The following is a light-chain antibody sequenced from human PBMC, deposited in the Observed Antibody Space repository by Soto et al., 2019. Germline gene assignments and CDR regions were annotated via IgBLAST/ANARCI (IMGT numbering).Light chain of an antibody. CDR2: DAS. CDR1: QTINNL. Sequence: DIQMTQSPSTLSASVGDTVTITCRTSQTINNLLAWYQKKPGKAPGPLIFDASTVNPGVPSRFSGSGPGTDFTLTISDLQPDDFATYYCQHYDIYGRLTFGPGTKADIX. V-gene: IGKV1-5*01. CDR3: QHYDIYGRLT. J-gene: IGKJ3*01.